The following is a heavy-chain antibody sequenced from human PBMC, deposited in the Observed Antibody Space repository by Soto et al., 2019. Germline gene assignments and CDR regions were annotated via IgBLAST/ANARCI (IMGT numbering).Heavy chain of an antibody. CDR2: IYYSGST. Sequence: QLQLQESGPGLVKPSETLSLTCTVSGGSTSSSSYYWGWIRQPPGKGLEWIGSIYYSGSTYYNPSLKSRVTIPVDTYKNQFSLKVSSVTAADTDVYYCARSVVTGTKGSWFDPWGQGTLVTVSS. D-gene: IGHD1-1*01. V-gene: IGHV4-39*01. CDR3: ARSVVTGTKGSWFDP. CDR1: GGSTSSSSYY. J-gene: IGHJ5*02.